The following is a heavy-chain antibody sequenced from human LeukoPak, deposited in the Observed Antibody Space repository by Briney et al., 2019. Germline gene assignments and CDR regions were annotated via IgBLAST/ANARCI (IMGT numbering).Heavy chain of an antibody. V-gene: IGHV4-39*01. J-gene: IGHJ3*02. CDR1: GGSISSSIYY. Sequence: KSSETLSLTCTVSGGSISSSIYYWGWIRQPPGKGLEWIGSIYYSGSTYYNPSLKSRVTISVDTSKNQFSLKLSSVTAAGTAVYYCARQGGYSYGLDAFDIWGQGTMVTVSS. D-gene: IGHD5-18*01. CDR3: ARQGGYSYGLDAFDI. CDR2: IYYSGST.